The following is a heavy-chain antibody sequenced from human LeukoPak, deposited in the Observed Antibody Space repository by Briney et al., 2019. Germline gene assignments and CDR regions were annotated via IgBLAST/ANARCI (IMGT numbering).Heavy chain of an antibody. V-gene: IGHV3-23*01. Sequence: GGTLRLSCAASGFTFSSYGMSWVRQAPGKGLEGVALVTANGDNSYYAESVQGRFTISRENCKKTLSLQMNNLRAEDTAVYYCTKAERKFRHYSGSDPYYRQGGLDFWGQGTLVTVSS. D-gene: IGHD3-10*01. CDR2: VTANGDNS. J-gene: IGHJ4*02. CDR3: TKAERKFRHYSGSDPYYRQGGLDF. CDR1: GFTFSSYG.